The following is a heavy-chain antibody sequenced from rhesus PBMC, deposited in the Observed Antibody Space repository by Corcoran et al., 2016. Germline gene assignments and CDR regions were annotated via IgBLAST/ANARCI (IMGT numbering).Heavy chain of an antibody. CDR3: ASTIVVVITYAFDF. CDR1: GGSNSSNY. CDR2: ISGGGGTT. Sequence: QLQLQESGPGLVKPSETLSLTCAVSGGSNSSNYWSWIRQPPGKGLEWIGRISGGGGTTAYNPSLKSRVTISTGTSKNQFSLKLSSVTAADTAVYYCASTIVVVITYAFDFWGQGLRVTVSS. V-gene: IGHV4-173*01. D-gene: IGHD3-16*01. J-gene: IGHJ3*01.